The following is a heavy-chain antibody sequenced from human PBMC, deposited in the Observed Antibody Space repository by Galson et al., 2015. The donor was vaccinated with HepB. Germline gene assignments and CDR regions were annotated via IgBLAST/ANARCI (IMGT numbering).Heavy chain of an antibody. D-gene: IGHD6-19*01. Sequence: QSGAEVKKPGESLKISCKGSGYSFTSYWIGWVRQMPGKGLEWMGIIYPGDSDTRYSPSFQGQVTISADKSISTAYLQWSSLKASDTAMYYCARHLPVNSGWYSYYYYGMDVWGQGTTVTVSS. J-gene: IGHJ6*02. V-gene: IGHV5-51*01. CDR2: IYPGDSDT. CDR3: ARHLPVNSGWYSYYYYGMDV. CDR1: GYSFTSYW.